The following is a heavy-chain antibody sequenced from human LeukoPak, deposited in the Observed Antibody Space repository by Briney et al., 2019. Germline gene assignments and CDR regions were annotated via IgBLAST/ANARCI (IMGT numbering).Heavy chain of an antibody. V-gene: IGHV3-13*01. CDR2: IGTAGDT. J-gene: IGHJ4*02. CDR3: ARVAKERVGGVYYFDY. CDR1: GFTFSDYD. Sequence: SGGSLTLSCAASGFTFSDYDMHCPRQATGKGLEWVSAIGTAGDTYYTGSVKGRFTISRENAKNSLYLQMNSLRAGDTAVYYCARVAKERVGGVYYFDYWGQGTLVTVSS. D-gene: IGHD1-1*01.